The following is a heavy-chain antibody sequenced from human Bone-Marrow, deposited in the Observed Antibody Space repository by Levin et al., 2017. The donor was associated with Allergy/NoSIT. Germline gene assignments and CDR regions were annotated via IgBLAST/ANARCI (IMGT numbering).Heavy chain of an antibody. Sequence: GGSLRLSCTASGFTFNNYAMNWVRQAPGKGLEWVSSISGGGGRTDYADSVKGRCTISRDSSTNTVDLQMNSLRVEDTAVYYCAKGMELWDLIAVGPPFDDWGQGTLVAVSS. CDR3: AKGMELWDLIAVGPPFDD. V-gene: IGHV3-23*01. CDR2: ISGGGGRT. CDR1: GFTFNNYA. J-gene: IGHJ4*02. D-gene: IGHD6-19*01.